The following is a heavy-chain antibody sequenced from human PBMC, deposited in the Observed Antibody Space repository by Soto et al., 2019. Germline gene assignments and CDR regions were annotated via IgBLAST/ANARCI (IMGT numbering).Heavy chain of an antibody. CDR2: ISYDGSNK. CDR3: ARDSPIDSSGYYYGHAFPDY. J-gene: IGHJ4*02. Sequence: QVQLVESGGGVVQPGRSLRLSCVASGFTFSSYAMHWVRQAPGKGLEWVAVISYDGSNKYYADSVKGRFTISRDNSKNTLYLQMNSLRAEDTAVYYCARDSPIDSSGYYYGHAFPDYWGQGTLVTVSS. D-gene: IGHD3-22*01. V-gene: IGHV3-30-3*01. CDR1: GFTFSSYA.